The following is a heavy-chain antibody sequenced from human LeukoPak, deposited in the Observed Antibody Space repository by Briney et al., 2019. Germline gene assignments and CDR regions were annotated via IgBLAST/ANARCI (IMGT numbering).Heavy chain of an antibody. Sequence: SETLSLTCSVSGGSVSSSSYYWGWIRQPPGKGLEWIGSIYYGRSTYYNPSLKSRVTIPLDKSKNQFSLKLTSVTAADTAVYFCAGDDYDLTYWGQGTLVTVSS. CDR1: GGSVSSSSYY. J-gene: IGHJ4*02. V-gene: IGHV4-39*02. CDR2: IYYGRST. CDR3: AGDDYDLTY. D-gene: IGHD4-17*01.